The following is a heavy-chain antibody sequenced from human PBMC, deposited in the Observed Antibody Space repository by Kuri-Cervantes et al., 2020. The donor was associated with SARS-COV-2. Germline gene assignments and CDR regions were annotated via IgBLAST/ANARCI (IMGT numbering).Heavy chain of an antibody. CDR2: ISAYNGNT. V-gene: IGHV1-18*01. J-gene: IGHJ4*02. Sequence: ASVKVSCKASGFTFTSYGISWARQAPGQGLEWMGWISAYNGNTNYAQKLQGRVTMTTDTSTSTAYMELRSLRSDDTAVYYCARVGDYYDSSGYYLYWGQGTLVTVSS. CDR1: GFTFTSYG. D-gene: IGHD3-22*01. CDR3: ARVGDYYDSSGYYLY.